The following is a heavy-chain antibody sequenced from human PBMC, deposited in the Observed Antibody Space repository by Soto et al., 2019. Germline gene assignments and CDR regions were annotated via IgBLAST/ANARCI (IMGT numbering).Heavy chain of an antibody. V-gene: IGHV3-30-3*01. CDR3: ARALYSSSSYFDY. CDR2: ISYDGSNK. J-gene: IGHJ4*02. CDR1: GFTFSSYA. Sequence: GGSLRLSCAASGFTFSSYAMHWVRQAPGKGLEWVAVISYDGSNKYYADSVKGRFTISRDNSKYTLYLQMNSLRAEDTAVYYCARALYSSSSYFDYWGQGTLVTVSS. D-gene: IGHD6-6*01.